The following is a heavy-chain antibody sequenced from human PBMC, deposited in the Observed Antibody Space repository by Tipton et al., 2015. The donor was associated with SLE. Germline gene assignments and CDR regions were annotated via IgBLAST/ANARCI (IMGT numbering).Heavy chain of an antibody. CDR2: ISGSGGYT. V-gene: IGHV3-23*01. CDR1: GFTFSTFW. J-gene: IGHJ4*02. Sequence: GSLRLSCAASGFTFSTFWMSWVRQAPGKGLEWVSSISGSGGYTYYADSVQGRFTISKASSKNMLYLQMNSLRAEDTALYYCAKDRQFYDSSGYPDYWGQGTVVTVSS. CDR3: AKDRQFYDSSGYPDY. D-gene: IGHD3-22*01.